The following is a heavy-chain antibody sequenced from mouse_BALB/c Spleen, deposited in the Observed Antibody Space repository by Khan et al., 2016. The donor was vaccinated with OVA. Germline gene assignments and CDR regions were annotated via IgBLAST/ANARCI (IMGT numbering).Heavy chain of an antibody. D-gene: IGHD4-1*01. Sequence: VQLKESGPGLVKPSQSLSLTCTVTGYSITSDYAWNLIRQFPGNKLEWMGYISSSGCTSYNPSLKSRISVTRDTSKNQFFLQWNSVTTEDTATYYSAMGRTYWGQGTLVTVSA. CDR1: GYSITSDYA. CDR2: ISSSGCT. V-gene: IGHV3-2*02. CDR3: AMGRTY. J-gene: IGHJ3*01.